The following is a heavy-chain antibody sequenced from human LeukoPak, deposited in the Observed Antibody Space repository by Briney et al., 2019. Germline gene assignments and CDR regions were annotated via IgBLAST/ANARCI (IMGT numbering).Heavy chain of an antibody. CDR2: FFYGGNT. D-gene: IGHD3-3*01. Sequence: SETLSLTCTVSGSSISTSNYYWAWIRQSPGKELECIGGFFYGGNTYYNPSLKSRVTISVDTSKNQFSLKLSSVTAADTAVYYCARAIPPAWSGYSKSFDYWGQGTLVTVSS. CDR1: GSSISTSNYY. V-gene: IGHV4-39*07. J-gene: IGHJ4*02. CDR3: ARAIPPAWSGYSKSFDY.